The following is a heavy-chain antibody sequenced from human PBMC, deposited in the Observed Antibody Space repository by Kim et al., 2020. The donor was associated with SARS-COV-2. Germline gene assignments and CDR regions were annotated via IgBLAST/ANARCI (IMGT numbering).Heavy chain of an antibody. CDR2: INHSGST. CDR3: ARGRTDDSGDFDY. D-gene: IGHD4-17*01. CDR1: GGSFSSYY. J-gene: IGHJ4*02. Sequence: SETLSLTCAVYGGSFSSYYWSWVRHPPGTGLEWIGEINHSGSTNCNPTLKSRVTISVDTSTNQFSLKLSSVTAAATAVYYCARGRTDDSGDFDYWGQGTLVTVSS. V-gene: IGHV4-34*01.